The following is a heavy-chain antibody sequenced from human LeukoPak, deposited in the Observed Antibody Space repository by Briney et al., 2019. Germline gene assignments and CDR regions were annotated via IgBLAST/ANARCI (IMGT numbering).Heavy chain of an antibody. CDR1: GHNFTSQW. J-gene: IGHJ6*03. V-gene: IGHV5-51*01. CDR3: ARLLMGGRRNYFYYTDV. D-gene: IGHD3-16*01. Sequence: GESLKISCKGSGHNFTSQWIAWVRQMPGKGLEWMGIIFPDDSDIRVSPSFQGQVTLSADKSINTAYLQWASLKASDSAIYYCARLLMGGRRNYFYYTDVWGEGTTVTVSS. CDR2: IFPDDSDI.